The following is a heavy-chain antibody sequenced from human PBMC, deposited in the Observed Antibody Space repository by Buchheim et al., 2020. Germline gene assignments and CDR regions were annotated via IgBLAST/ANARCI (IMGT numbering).Heavy chain of an antibody. V-gene: IGHV3-11*01. CDR2: ITRSGTTI. CDR3: ARVGDIVATIGWFDP. CDR1: GFTFSEYS. D-gene: IGHD5-12*01. J-gene: IGHJ5*02. Sequence: QVQLVESGGGLVKPGGSLRLSCAASGFTFSEYSMSWIRQAPGKGLEWISHITRSGTTIYYIDSVKGRFPLSRENAKKSLYLQMNSLRADDTAVYYCARVGDIVATIGWFDPWGQGTL.